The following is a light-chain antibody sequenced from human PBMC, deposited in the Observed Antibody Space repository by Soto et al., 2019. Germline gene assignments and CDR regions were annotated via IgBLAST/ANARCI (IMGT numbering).Light chain of an antibody. V-gene: IGKV1-12*01. CDR1: QDISSW. J-gene: IGKJ4*01. CDR2: AAS. CDR3: QQANSFPLT. Sequence: DIQMTQSPSSVSASVGDRVTITCRASQDISSWLAWYQQKPGKAPRLLIYAASSLHSGVPARFSGSDSGTDFTLTISSVQPEDSATYYCQQANSFPLTFGGGTKVEI.